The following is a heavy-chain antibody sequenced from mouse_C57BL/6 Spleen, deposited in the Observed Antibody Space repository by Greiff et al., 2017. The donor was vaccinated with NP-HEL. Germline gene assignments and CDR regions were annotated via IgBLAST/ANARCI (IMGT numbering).Heavy chain of an antibody. CDR2: IYPGSGST. D-gene: IGHD2-4*01. J-gene: IGHJ3*01. CDR3: AIYYDYPWFAY. CDR1: GYTFTSYW. V-gene: IGHV1-55*01. Sequence: QVHVKQPGAELVKPGASVKMSCKASGYTFTSYWITWVKQRPGQGLEWIGDIYPGSGSTNYNEKFKSKATLTVDTSSSTAYMQLSSLTSEDSAVYYCAIYYDYPWFAYWGQGTLVTVSA.